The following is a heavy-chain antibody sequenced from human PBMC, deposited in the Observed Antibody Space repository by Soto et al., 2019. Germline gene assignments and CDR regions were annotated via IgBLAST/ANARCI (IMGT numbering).Heavy chain of an antibody. D-gene: IGHD4-17*01. CDR2: IYYSGST. CDR3: ARSSHSTVTTFDY. V-gene: IGHV4-31*01. J-gene: IGHJ4*02. CDR1: GGSISSGGFY. Sequence: QAQLQESGPGLVKPSQTLYLTCSVPGGSISSGGFYWSGIRQHPGKGLEWIGYIYYSGSTYYNPSLKSPVTISVDTSKNQLSMKLCSVTAAYTAVYYCARSSHSTVTTFDYWGQGTLVTVSS.